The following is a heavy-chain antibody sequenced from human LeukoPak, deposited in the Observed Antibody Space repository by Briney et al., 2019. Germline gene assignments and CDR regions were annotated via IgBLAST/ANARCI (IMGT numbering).Heavy chain of an antibody. Sequence: GGSLVLSCVASGFPFNSYAMTWVRQAPGKGLEWVSGISSSGDGPYYADSVKGRFTISRDTSKNTLDLQMDSLKAEDTAVYYCTRDRNSGYGMDVWGQGTTVTVSS. D-gene: IGHD6-25*01. CDR3: TRDRNSGYGMDV. J-gene: IGHJ6*02. CDR2: ISSSGDGP. V-gene: IGHV3-23*01. CDR1: GFPFNSYA.